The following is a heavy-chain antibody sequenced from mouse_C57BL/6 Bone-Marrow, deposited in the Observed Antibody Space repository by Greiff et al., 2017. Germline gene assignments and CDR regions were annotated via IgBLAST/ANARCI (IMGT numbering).Heavy chain of an antibody. CDR3: ARYRSTMVTTEAY. Sequence: EVQLQQSGPELVKPGASVKISCKASGYTFTDYYMNWVKQSHGKSLEWIGDINPNNGGTSYNQKFKGKATLTVDKSSSTDYMELRSLTSEYSAVYYCARYRSTMVTTEAYWGQGTLVTVSA. CDR2: INPNNGGT. CDR1: GYTFTDYY. V-gene: IGHV1-26*01. D-gene: IGHD2-2*01. J-gene: IGHJ3*01.